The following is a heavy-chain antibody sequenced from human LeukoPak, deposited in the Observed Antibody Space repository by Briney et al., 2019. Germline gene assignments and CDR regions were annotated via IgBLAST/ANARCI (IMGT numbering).Heavy chain of an antibody. CDR2: IRSKAYGGTT. CDR3: TRGPRQLWLYYGMDV. J-gene: IGHJ6*02. V-gene: IGHV3-49*04. CDR1: GFTLGGHA. D-gene: IGHD5-18*01. Sequence: GGSLRLSCTASGFTLGGHAMSWVRQAPGKGLEWVGFIRSKAYGGTTEYAASVKGRFTISRDDSKSIAYLQMNSLKTEDTAVYYCTRGPRQLWLYYGMDVWGQGTTVIVSS.